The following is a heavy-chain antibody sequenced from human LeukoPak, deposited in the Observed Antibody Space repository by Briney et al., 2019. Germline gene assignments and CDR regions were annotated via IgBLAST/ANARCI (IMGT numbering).Heavy chain of an antibody. D-gene: IGHD5-24*01. V-gene: IGHV1-2*02. CDR1: GYTFTGYY. Sequence: ASVKVSCKASGYTFTGYYMHWVRQAPGQGLEWMGWINPNSGGTNYAQKFQCTVPMTRHTSISTAYMELSRLRSDDTAVYYCARVGDGYNLGYWGQGTLVTVSS. CDR3: ARVGDGYNLGY. CDR2: INPNSGGT. J-gene: IGHJ4*02.